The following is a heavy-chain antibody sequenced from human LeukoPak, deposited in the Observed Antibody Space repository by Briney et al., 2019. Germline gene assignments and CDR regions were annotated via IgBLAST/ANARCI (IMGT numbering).Heavy chain of an antibody. CDR1: GYTFTGYY. D-gene: IGHD4-17*01. CDR2: INPNSGDT. Sequence: ASVKVSCKASGYTFTGYYIHWVRQAPGQGLEWMGWINPNSGDTNYAQKFQGRVTMTRDTSISTADMELSRLRSDDTAVYYCASGHYGDYGQWSSMNYWGQGTLVTVSS. V-gene: IGHV1-2*02. J-gene: IGHJ4*02. CDR3: ASGHYGDYGQWSSMNY.